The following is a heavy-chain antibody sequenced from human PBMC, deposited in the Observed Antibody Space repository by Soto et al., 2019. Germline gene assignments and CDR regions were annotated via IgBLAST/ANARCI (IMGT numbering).Heavy chain of an antibody. Sequence: QVLLVQSGAEVKKPGSSVKVSCKASGGTFRTYGINWVRQAPGQGLEWMGGIIPIFGTANYAQKFQGRVAITADESTNTAYLEVNGLRSEDTAVYYCAREAKLELRLYYFVYCGQGTRVTVSS. J-gene: IGHJ4*02. CDR3: AREAKLELRLYYFVY. CDR2: IIPIFGTA. V-gene: IGHV1-69*01. D-gene: IGHD1-7*01. CDR1: GGTFRTYG.